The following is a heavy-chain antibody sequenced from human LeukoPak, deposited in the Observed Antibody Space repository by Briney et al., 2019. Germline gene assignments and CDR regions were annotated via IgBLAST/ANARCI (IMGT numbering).Heavy chain of an antibody. V-gene: IGHV3-23*01. D-gene: IGHD3-22*01. CDR2: ISGSGGST. Sequence: GGTLRLSCAASGFTFSSYGMSWVRQAPGKGLEWVSAISGSGGSTYYADSVKGRFTISRDNAKNPLYLQMNSLRAEDTAVYYCARVIVFRGYMDVWGKGTTVTVSS. CDR1: GFTFSSYG. CDR3: ARVIVFRGYMDV. J-gene: IGHJ6*03.